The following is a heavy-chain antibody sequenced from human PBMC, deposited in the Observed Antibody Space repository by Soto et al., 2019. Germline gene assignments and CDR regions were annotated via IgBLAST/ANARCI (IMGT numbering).Heavy chain of an antibody. V-gene: IGHV1-69*13. CDR1: GGTFSSYA. J-gene: IGHJ6*04. Sequence: ASVKVSCKASGGTFSSYAISWVRQAPGQGLEWMGGIIPIFGTANYAQKFQGRVTITADESTSTAYMELSSLRSEDTAVYYCAGGSGGFMITFGETYGMAAWGKGTKVTVPS. CDR3: AGGSGGFMITFGETYGMAA. D-gene: IGHD3-16*01. CDR2: IIPIFGTA.